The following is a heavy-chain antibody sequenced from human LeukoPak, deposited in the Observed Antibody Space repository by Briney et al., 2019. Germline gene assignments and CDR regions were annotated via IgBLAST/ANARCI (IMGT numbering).Heavy chain of an antibody. CDR1: GLSFDDYA. CDR3: AKGLSLEGGSTWKYNWFDA. Sequence: GRSLRLSCAASGLSFDDYAMHWVRQVPGKGLEWVSGIGWNSVNIGYVDSVKGRFTISRDNAKNSLFLQMDSLRVEDTALYFCAKGLSLEGGSTWKYNWFDAWGQGTVVIVS. J-gene: IGHJ5*02. D-gene: IGHD6-13*01. V-gene: IGHV3-9*01. CDR2: IGWNSVNI.